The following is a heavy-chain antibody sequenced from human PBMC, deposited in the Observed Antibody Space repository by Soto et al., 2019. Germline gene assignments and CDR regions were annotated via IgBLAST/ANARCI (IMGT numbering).Heavy chain of an antibody. CDR2: ISTSGRGS. CDR1: GFTFSSHS. V-gene: IGHV3-23*01. D-gene: IGHD3-10*01. Sequence: EVQLLESGGGLVQPGGSLRLSCVVSGFTFSSHSMSWVRQAPGKGLEWVSSISTSGRGSYHADSEKGRFAISRDNTKNTLFLQMNSLRAEDTAEYYCARGSSELGYWGQGTLVTVSS. CDR3: ARGSSELGY. J-gene: IGHJ4*02.